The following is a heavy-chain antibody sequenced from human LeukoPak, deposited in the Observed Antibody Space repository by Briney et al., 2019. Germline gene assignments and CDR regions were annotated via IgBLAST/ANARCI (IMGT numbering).Heavy chain of an antibody. CDR2: IYHSGST. J-gene: IGHJ4*02. V-gene: IGHV4-38-2*01. CDR1: GYPISSGYY. CDR3: ARAHLYGSGSRLDY. D-gene: IGHD3-10*01. Sequence: SETLSLTCAVSGYPISSGYYWGWIRQPPGKGLEWIGSIYHSGSTYYNPSLKSRVTISVDTSKNQFSLKLSSVTAADTAVYYCARAHLYGSGSRLDYWGQGTLVTVSS.